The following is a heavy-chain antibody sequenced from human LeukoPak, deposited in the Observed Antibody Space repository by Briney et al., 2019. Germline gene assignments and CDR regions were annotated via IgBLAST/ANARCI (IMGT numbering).Heavy chain of an antibody. J-gene: IGHJ4*02. Sequence: GGSLRLSCAASGFSVSSNYMNWVRQTPGKGLEWVSIIHSSGSTFYADSVKGRFTVSTDDSKNTVYLQMNSLRAEDTAVYYCARSLFFDHWGQGTLVTVSS. CDR3: ARSLFFDH. D-gene: IGHD2-21*01. CDR2: IHSSGST. V-gene: IGHV3-53*01. CDR1: GFSVSSNY.